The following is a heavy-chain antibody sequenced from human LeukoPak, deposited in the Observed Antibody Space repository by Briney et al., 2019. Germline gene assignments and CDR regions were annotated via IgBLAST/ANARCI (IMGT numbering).Heavy chain of an antibody. V-gene: IGHV4-39*07. CDR2: IYYSGST. D-gene: IGHD6-19*01. CDR3: ARDPASDSSGWYVVDY. J-gene: IGHJ4*02. CDR1: GGSISSSSYY. Sequence: SETLSLTCTVSGGSISSSSYYWGWIRQPPGKGLEWIGSIYYSGSTYYNPSLKSRVTISVDTSKNQFSLKLSSVTAADTAVYYCARDPASDSSGWYVVDYWGQGTLVTVSS.